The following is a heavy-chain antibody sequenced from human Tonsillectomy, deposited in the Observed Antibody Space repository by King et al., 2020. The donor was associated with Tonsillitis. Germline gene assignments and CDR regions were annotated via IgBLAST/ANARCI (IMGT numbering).Heavy chain of an antibody. Sequence: VQLVESGAEVKKPGESLRISCKGSGYSFTSYWISWVRQMPGKGLEWMGRIDPSDSYTNYSPSFQGHVTISADKSISTAYLQWSSLKASATAMYYCARQGAVAAPIDYWGQGTLVTVSS. CDR2: IDPSDSYT. J-gene: IGHJ4*02. CDR1: GYSFTSYW. D-gene: IGHD6-19*01. V-gene: IGHV5-10-1*03. CDR3: ARQGAVAAPIDY.